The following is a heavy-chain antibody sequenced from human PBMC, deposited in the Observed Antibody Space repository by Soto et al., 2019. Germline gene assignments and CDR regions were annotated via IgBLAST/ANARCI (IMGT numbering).Heavy chain of an antibody. D-gene: IGHD3-22*01. Sequence: EVQLLEFGGGLVQPGGSLRLSCAASGFTFSSFAMSWVRQAPGEGLEWVSSITGSGGSTYYADSVKGRFTISRDNSKNTLYLQMSSLRAEDTAVYYCAKGGYYYDTTGYYWGQGTLVTVSS. J-gene: IGHJ4*02. CDR1: GFTFSSFA. V-gene: IGHV3-23*01. CDR2: ITGSGGST. CDR3: AKGGYYYDTTGYY.